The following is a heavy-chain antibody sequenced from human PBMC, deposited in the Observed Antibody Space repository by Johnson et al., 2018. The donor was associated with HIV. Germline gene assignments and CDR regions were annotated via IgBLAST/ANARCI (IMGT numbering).Heavy chain of an antibody. Sequence: VQLVESGGGLVQPGRSLRLSCAASGFTVSSNYMSWVRQAPGKGLEWVSAISGSGGSTYYADSVQGRFTISRDNSKNTLYLQMNSLRAEDTAVYYCAKNREMATIRGAFDIWGQGTMVTVSS. J-gene: IGHJ3*02. D-gene: IGHD5-24*01. V-gene: IGHV3-23*04. CDR2: ISGSGGST. CDR3: AKNREMATIRGAFDI. CDR1: GFTVSSNY.